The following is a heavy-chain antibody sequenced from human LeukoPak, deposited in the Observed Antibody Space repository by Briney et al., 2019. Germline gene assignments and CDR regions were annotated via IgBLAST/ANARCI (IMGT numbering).Heavy chain of an antibody. J-gene: IGHJ4*02. CDR2: INPNSGGT. CDR1: GYTFTGYY. V-gene: IGHV1-2*02. Sequence: ASVKVSCKASGYTFTGYYMHWVRQAPGQGLEWMGWINPNSGGTNYAQKFQGRVTMTRDTSISTAYMELSRLRSDDTAVYYCARDHCSGGSCYSGYDYWGQGTLVTVSS. D-gene: IGHD2-15*01. CDR3: ARDHCSGGSCYSGYDY.